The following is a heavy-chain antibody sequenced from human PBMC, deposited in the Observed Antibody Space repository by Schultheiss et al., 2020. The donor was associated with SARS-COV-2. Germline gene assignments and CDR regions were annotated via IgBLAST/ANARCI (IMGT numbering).Heavy chain of an antibody. V-gene: IGHV3-23*01. CDR1: GFTFSSYA. D-gene: IGHD2/OR15-2a*01. CDR3: ARDNTYLGPMDV. J-gene: IGHJ6*02. CDR2: ISGSGGST. Sequence: GGSLRLSCIVSGFTFSSYAMSWVRQAPGKGLEWVSAISGSGGSTYYADSVKGRFTISRDNSKNTLYLQMNSLRAEDTAVYYCARDNTYLGPMDVWGQGTTVTVSS.